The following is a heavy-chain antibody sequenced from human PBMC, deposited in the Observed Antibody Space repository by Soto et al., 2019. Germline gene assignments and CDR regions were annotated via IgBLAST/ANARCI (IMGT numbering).Heavy chain of an antibody. Sequence: GGSLRLSCAASGFTFSSYGMHWVRQAPGKGLEWVAVIWYDGSNKYYADSVKGRFTISRDNSKNTLYLQMNSLRAEDTAVYYCARDGNYYDSSGYYPPGILVWYGMDVWGQGTTVTVSS. D-gene: IGHD3-22*01. J-gene: IGHJ6*02. V-gene: IGHV3-33*01. CDR1: GFTFSSYG. CDR3: ARDGNYYDSSGYYPPGILVWYGMDV. CDR2: IWYDGSNK.